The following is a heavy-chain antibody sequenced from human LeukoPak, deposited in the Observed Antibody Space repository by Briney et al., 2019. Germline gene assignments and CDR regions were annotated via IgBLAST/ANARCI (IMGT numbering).Heavy chain of an antibody. J-gene: IGHJ4*02. Sequence: GGSLRLSCAASGFILSSYWMSWVRQAPGKGLGWVANIKYEGSGKYVDSVKGQFTISRDDAKNSLYLEMNSLRAEDTAVYYCARDLFSGSYQLDFWGQGTLVTVSS. D-gene: IGHD1-26*01. V-gene: IGHV3-7*01. CDR3: ARDLFSGSYQLDF. CDR2: IKYEGSGK. CDR1: GFILSSYW.